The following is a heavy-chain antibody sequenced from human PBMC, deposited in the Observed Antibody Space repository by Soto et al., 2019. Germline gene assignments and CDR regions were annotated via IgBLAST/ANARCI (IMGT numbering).Heavy chain of an antibody. CDR2: TYYRSRWYN. J-gene: IGHJ6*03. V-gene: IGHV6-1*01. CDR3: AGTSSLQWYYMDG. CDR1: GDSVSSNSAA. D-gene: IGHD1-7*01. Sequence: SQTLSLTCVISGDSVSSNSAAWNWIRQSPSRGLEWLGRTYYRSRWYNDYAVSVRSRITVNADTSKNQFSLHLNSVTPEDTAVYYFAGTSSLQWYYMDGWAKGTTDTGSS.